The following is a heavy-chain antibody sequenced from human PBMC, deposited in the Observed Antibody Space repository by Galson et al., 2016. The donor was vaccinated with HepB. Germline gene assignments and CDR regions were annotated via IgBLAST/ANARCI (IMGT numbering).Heavy chain of an antibody. Sequence: TLSLTCVVSGASVSAHGYSWSWIRQPPGKGLECIGFSHHSGSAYYNPSLKSRVTISVDRSKNEFSLRLNSVTAADTAVYFCARRAGDGDAFDVWGQGTMVTVSS. CDR3: ARRAGDGDAFDV. D-gene: IGHD7-27*01. CDR1: GASVSAHGYS. J-gene: IGHJ3*01. V-gene: IGHV4-30-2*01. CDR2: SHHSGSA.